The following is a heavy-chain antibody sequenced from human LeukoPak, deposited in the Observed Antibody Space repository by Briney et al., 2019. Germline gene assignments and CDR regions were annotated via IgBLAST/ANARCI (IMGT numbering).Heavy chain of an antibody. CDR2: ISYDGSNK. V-gene: IGHV3-30-3*01. CDR1: GFTFSSYW. Sequence: GGSLRLSCAASGFTFSSYWMSWVRQAPGKGLEWVAVISYDGSNKYYADSVKGRFTISRDNSKNTLYLQMNSLRAEDTAVYYCASLGGMDVWGQGTTVTVSS. J-gene: IGHJ6*02. CDR3: ASLGGMDV.